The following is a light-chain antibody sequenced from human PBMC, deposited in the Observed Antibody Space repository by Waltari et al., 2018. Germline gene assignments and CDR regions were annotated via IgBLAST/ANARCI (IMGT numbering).Light chain of an antibody. CDR3: QQYYHNPPT. J-gene: IGKJ4*01. Sequence: DIQMTQSPSALSASIGDRVTISCRASQNIYTSLAWYQQKPGKAPRLLIYGASRLQSGIPSRFSGGGSGTDFTLTISSLQPEDSGNFYCQQYYHNPPTFGGGTKVEIK. CDR2: GAS. CDR1: QNIYTS. V-gene: IGKV1-NL1*01.